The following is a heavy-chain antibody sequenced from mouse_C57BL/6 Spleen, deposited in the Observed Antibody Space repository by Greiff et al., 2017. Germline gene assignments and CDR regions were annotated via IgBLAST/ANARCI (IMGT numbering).Heavy chain of an antibody. CDR2: IWRGGST. CDR3: AKNNNDGYYDWYFDV. Sequence: VQLQQSGPGLVQPSQSLSITCTVSGFSLTSYGVHWVRQSPGKGLEWLGVIWRGGSTDYNAAFMSRLSITKDNSKSQVFFKMNSLQADDTAIYYCAKNNNDGYYDWYFDVWGTGTTVTVSS. V-gene: IGHV2-5*01. J-gene: IGHJ1*03. D-gene: IGHD2-3*01. CDR1: GFSLTSYG.